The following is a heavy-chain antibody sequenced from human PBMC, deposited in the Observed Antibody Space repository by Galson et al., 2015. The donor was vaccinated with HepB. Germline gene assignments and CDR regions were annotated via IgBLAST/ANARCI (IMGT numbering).Heavy chain of an antibody. D-gene: IGHD2-8*02. V-gene: IGHV4-31*03. CDR1: GGSINNGGYY. CDR3: ARVRAKYQILIDY. CDR2: IYYSGST. J-gene: IGHJ4*02. Sequence: TLSLTCTVSGGSINNGGYYWSWIRHHLGKGLEWIGYIYYSGSTYYNPSLKSRVSLSIDTSKNQFSLKLSSVTAADTAVYYCARVRAKYQILIDYWGQGTLVTVAS.